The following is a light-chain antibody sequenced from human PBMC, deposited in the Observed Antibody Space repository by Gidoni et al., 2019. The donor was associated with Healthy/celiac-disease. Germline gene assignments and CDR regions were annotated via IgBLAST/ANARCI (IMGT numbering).Light chain of an antibody. Sequence: EIVLTQSPGTLSLSPGEGATLSCRASQSVSSSYLAWYQQKPGQAPRLLIYGASSRATGIPDRFSGSGSGTDFPLTISRLEPEDSAVYYCQQYGSSPRTFGQGTKVEIK. CDR3: QQYGSSPRT. CDR1: QSVSSSY. J-gene: IGKJ1*01. V-gene: IGKV3-20*01. CDR2: GAS.